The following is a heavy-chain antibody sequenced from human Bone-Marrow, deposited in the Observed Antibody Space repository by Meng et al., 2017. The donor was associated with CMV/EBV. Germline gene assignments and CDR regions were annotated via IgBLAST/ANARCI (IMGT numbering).Heavy chain of an antibody. CDR3: AMPSPYSSGYLNWFDP. J-gene: IGHJ5*02. D-gene: IGHD3-22*01. V-gene: IGHV1-69*05. CDR1: GGTFSSYA. CDR2: IIPIFGTA. Sequence: SVKVSCKASGGTFSSYAISWVRQAPGQGLEWMGGIIPIFGTANYAQKFQGRVTITTDESTSTAYMELSSLRSEDTAVYYCAMPSPYSSGYLNWFDPWAQGTLVTVPS.